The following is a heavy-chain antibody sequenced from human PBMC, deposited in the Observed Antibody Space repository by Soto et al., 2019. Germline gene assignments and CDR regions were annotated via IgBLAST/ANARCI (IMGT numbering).Heavy chain of an antibody. Sequence: PGGSLRLSCAASGFTFSSYALSWVRQAPGKGLEWVSAISGSGGSTYYADSVKGRFTISRDNSKNTLYLQMNSLRAEDTAVYYCARGRYSNYDVSFIDYWGQGALVTVSS. D-gene: IGHD4-4*01. CDR3: ARGRYSNYDVSFIDY. V-gene: IGHV3-23*01. J-gene: IGHJ4*02. CDR1: GFTFSSYA. CDR2: ISGSGGST.